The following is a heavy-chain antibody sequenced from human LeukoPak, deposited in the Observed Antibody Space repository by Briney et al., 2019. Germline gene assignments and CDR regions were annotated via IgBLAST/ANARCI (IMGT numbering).Heavy chain of an antibody. CDR3: ARHRTASDY. J-gene: IGHJ4*02. D-gene: IGHD3-16*02. V-gene: IGHV3-21*01. CDR2: ISSSSSYI. Sequence: GGSLRLSCAASGFTFSSYEMNWVRQAPGKGLEWVSSISSSSSYIYYADSVKGRFTFSRDNAKNSLYLQMNSLRAEDTAVYYCARHRTASDYWGQGTLVTVSS. CDR1: GFTFSSYE.